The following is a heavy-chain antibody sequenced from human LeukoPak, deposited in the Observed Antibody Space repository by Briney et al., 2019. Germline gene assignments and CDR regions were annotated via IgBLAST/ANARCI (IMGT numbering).Heavy chain of an antibody. J-gene: IGHJ4*02. CDR3: ASSVGATSPFDH. D-gene: IGHD1-26*01. Sequence: SETLSLTCAVYGGSFSGYYWSWIRQPPGKGLEWIGEINHSGGTNYNPSLKSRATISLDTSKNQFSLKLNSVTAADTAVYYCASSVGATSPFDHWGRGTLVTVSS. CDR1: GGSFSGYY. CDR2: INHSGGT. V-gene: IGHV4-34*01.